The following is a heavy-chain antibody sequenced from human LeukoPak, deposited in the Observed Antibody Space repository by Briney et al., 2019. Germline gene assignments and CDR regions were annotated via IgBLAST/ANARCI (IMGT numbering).Heavy chain of an antibody. Sequence: PGGSLRLSCAASGFTFSSYAMSWVRQAPGKGLEWVSAISGSGGSTYYADSVKGRFTISRDNSKNTLYLQMNSLRAEDTAVYYCAKGLTDPWAIYYYYGMDVWGQGTTVTVSS. J-gene: IGHJ6*02. CDR1: GFTFSSYA. V-gene: IGHV3-23*01. D-gene: IGHD2-8*02. CDR3: AKGLTDPWAIYYYYGMDV. CDR2: ISGSGGST.